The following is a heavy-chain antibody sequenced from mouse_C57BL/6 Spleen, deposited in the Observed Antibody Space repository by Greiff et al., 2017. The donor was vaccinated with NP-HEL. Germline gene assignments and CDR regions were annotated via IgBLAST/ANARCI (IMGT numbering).Heavy chain of an antibody. V-gene: IGHV5-17*01. J-gene: IGHJ3*01. D-gene: IGHD4-1*01. Sequence: DVMLVESGGGLVKPGGSLKLSCAASGFTFSDYGMHWVRQAPEKGLEWVAYISSGSSTIYYADTVKGRFTISRDNAKNTLFLQMTSLRSEDTAMYYCARPNWEAWFAYWGQGTLVTVSA. CDR1: GFTFSDYG. CDR2: ISSGSSTI. CDR3: ARPNWEAWFAY.